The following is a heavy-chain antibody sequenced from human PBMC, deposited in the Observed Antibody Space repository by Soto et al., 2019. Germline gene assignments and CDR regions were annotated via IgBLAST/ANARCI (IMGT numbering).Heavy chain of an antibody. V-gene: IGHV1-18*04. CDR3: ARVQYTWFDP. CDR1: GYTFTSYS. Sequence: QIQLVQSGAEVKKPGASVKVSCKTSGYTFTSYSITWLRQAPGQGLEGMGWISAYNGNTNYAQNLQGRVTMPTDTSTSTAYMELRSLRSDDTAVYYCARVQYTWFDPWGQGTLVTVSS. J-gene: IGHJ5*02. CDR2: ISAYNGNT.